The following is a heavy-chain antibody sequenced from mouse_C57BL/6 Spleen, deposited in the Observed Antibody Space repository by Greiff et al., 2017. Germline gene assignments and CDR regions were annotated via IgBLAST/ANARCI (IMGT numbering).Heavy chain of an antibody. V-gene: IGHV1-42*01. CDR1: GYSFTGYY. J-gene: IGHJ1*03. D-gene: IGHD1-1*01. Sequence: EVKLMESGPELVKPGASVKISCKASGYSFTGYYMNWVKQSPEKSLEWIGEINPSTGGTTYNQKFKAKATLTVDKSSSTAYMQLKSLTSEDSAVYYCARAATVPSYWYFDVWGTGTTVTVSS. CDR3: ARAATVPSYWYFDV. CDR2: INPSTGGT.